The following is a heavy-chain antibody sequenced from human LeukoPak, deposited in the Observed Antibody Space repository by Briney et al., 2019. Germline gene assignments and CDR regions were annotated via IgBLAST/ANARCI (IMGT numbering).Heavy chain of an antibody. CDR1: GFTFSSYA. CDR2: ISGSGGST. CDR3: AKDQGRRSIAARPDY. V-gene: IGHV3-23*01. D-gene: IGHD6-6*01. Sequence: GGSLRLSCAASGFTFSSYAMSWVRQAPGKGLEWVSAISGSGGSTYYADPVKGRFTISRDNSKNTLYLQMYSLRAEDTAVYYCAKDQGRRSIAARPDYWGQGTLVTVSS. J-gene: IGHJ4*02.